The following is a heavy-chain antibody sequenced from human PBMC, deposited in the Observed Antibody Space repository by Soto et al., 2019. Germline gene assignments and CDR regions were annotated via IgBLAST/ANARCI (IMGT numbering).Heavy chain of an antibody. CDR1: GGSISSYY. Sequence: SETLSLTCTVSGGSISSYYWSWIRQPPGKGLEWIGYIYYSGSTNYNPSLKSRVTISVDTSKNQFSLKLSSVTAADTAVYYCARLGDYGDYDYYYMDVWGKGTTVTVSS. J-gene: IGHJ6*03. V-gene: IGHV4-59*08. D-gene: IGHD4-17*01. CDR2: IYYSGST. CDR3: ARLGDYGDYDYYYMDV.